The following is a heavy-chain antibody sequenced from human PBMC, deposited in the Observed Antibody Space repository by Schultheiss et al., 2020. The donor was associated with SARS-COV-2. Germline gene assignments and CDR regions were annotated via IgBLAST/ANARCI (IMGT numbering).Heavy chain of an antibody. V-gene: IGHV4-34*01. CDR3: ARGWELRTNFDY. CDR2: INRSGST. Sequence: SQTLSLTCAVYGGSFSDYYWNWVRQPPGKGLEWIGEINRSGSTNYNPSLKSRVTISVDTSKNQFSLKLTSVTAADTAVYYCARGWELRTNFDYWGQGTLVTVSS. CDR1: GGSFSDYY. J-gene: IGHJ4*02. D-gene: IGHD1-26*01.